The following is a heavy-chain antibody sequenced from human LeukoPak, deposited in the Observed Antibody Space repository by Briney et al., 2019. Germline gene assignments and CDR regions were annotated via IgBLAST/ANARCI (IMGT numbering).Heavy chain of an antibody. CDR3: ARQYYDILTDPNYFDS. Sequence: GESLKISCKGSGSRFSNYWIGWVRQMPGKGLEGVGIILPGNSDTRYSPSFQGQVTMSADKSISTAYLQWSSLKAADTAMYYCARQYYDILTDPNYFDSWGQGTLVTVSS. CDR1: GSRFSNYW. J-gene: IGHJ4*02. V-gene: IGHV5-51*01. CDR2: ILPGNSDT. D-gene: IGHD3-9*01.